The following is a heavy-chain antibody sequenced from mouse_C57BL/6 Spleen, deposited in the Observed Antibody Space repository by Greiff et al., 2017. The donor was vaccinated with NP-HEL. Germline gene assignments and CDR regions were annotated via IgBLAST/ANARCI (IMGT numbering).Heavy chain of an antibody. CDR3: ARAPIYYGSPFDY. D-gene: IGHD1-1*01. J-gene: IGHJ2*01. V-gene: IGHV5-4*01. Sequence: EVQRVESGGGLVKPGGSLKLSCAASGFTFSSYAMSWVRQTPEKRLEWVATISDGGSYTYYPDNVKGRFTISRDNAKNNLYLQMSHLKSEDTAMYYCARAPIYYGSPFDYWGQGTTLTVSS. CDR2: ISDGGSYT. CDR1: GFTFSSYA.